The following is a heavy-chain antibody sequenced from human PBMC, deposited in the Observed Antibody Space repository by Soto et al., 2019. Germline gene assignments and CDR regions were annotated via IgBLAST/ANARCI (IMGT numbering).Heavy chain of an antibody. CDR2: IIPIFGTA. V-gene: IGHV1-69*13. D-gene: IGHD6-6*01. CDR1: GGTFSSYA. CDR3: ARAYSSSSRGYYYGMDL. Sequence: SVKVSCKASGGTFSSYAISWVRQAPGQGLEWMGGIIPIFGTANYAQKLQGRVTITADESTSTAYMELSSLRYEDTGVYSCARAYSSSSRGYYYGMDLWGQGNTVTVSS. J-gene: IGHJ6*02.